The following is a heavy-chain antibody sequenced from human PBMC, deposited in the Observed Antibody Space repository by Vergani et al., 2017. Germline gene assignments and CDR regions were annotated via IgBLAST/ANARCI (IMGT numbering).Heavy chain of an antibody. V-gene: IGHV4-59*01. D-gene: IGHD3-10*01. CDR3: ARALSITMVRGVGWFDP. Sequence: QVQLQESGPGLVTPSETLSLTCTVSGGSISSYYWSWIRQPPGKGLEWIGYIYYSGSTNYNPSLKSRVTISVDTSKNQFSLKLSSVTAADTAVYYCARALSITMVRGVGWFDPWGQGTLVTVSS. CDR1: GGSISSYY. J-gene: IGHJ5*02. CDR2: IYYSGST.